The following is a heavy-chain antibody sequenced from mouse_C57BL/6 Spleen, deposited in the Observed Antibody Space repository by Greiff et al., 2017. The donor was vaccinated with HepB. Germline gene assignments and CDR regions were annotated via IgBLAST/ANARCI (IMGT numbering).Heavy chain of an antibody. CDR1: GYTFTSYW. D-gene: IGHD2-4*01. CDR2: IYPGNSDT. V-gene: IGHV1-5*01. CDR3: TRHDYDREGGEFDY. Sequence: EVQLQQSGTVLARPGASVKMSCRTSGYTFTSYWMHWVKQRPGQGLEWIGAIYPGNSDTSYNQKFKGKAKLTAVTSASTAYMELSSLTNEDSAVYYCTRHDYDREGGEFDYWGQGTTLTVSS. J-gene: IGHJ2*01.